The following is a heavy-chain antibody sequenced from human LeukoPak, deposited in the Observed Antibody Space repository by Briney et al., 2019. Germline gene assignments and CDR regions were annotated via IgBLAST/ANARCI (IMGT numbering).Heavy chain of an antibody. CDR2: IYPVDSDT. CDR1: GYSFTSYW. Sequence: GESLKISCKGSGYSFTSYWIGWVRQMPGKGLEWMGIIYPVDSDTRYSPSFQGQVTISADKSISTAYLQWSSLKASDTAMYYCARSPLGYCSGNSCSYFEYWGQGTLVTVSS. CDR3: ARSPLGYCSGNSCSYFEY. J-gene: IGHJ4*02. D-gene: IGHD2-15*01. V-gene: IGHV5-51*01.